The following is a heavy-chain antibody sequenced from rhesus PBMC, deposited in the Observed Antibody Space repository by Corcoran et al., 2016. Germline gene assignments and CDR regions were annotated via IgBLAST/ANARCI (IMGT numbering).Heavy chain of an antibody. D-gene: IGHD1-44*01. CDR1: GYSISSNY. CDR3: ARALGNRSGLDS. V-gene: IGHV4-160*01. CDR2: IYGRGRST. Sequence: QVQLQESGPGLVKPSETLSLTCAVSGYSISSNYWSWIRQPPGKGLEWIGYIYGRGRSTSYNPPLKSRVTISTDPSKTRFALKLSSVTAADTAVYYCARALGNRSGLDSWGQGVVVTVSS. J-gene: IGHJ6*01.